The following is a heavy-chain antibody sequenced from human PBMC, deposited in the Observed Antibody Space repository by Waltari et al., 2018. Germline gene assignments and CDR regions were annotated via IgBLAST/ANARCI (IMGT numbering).Heavy chain of an antibody. J-gene: IGHJ5*02. CDR1: GYTFTDYY. V-gene: IGHV1-2*02. Sequence: QVQLVQSGAEVEKPGASVKVSCKTSGYTFTDYYVHWVRQAPGQGLEWMGWVNPKNGNTNYAQKFQGRVTMTRETSISTAYMELGRLTSDDTAVYYCAREGLNAVSTAPIDPWGQGTLVTVSS. CDR3: AREGLNAVSTAPIDP. D-gene: IGHD1-1*01. CDR2: VNPKNGNT.